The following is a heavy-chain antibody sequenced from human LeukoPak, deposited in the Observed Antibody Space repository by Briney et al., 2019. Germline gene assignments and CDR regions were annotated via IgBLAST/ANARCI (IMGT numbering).Heavy chain of an antibody. CDR3: ASELGMSRYFDY. J-gene: IGHJ4*02. V-gene: IGHV4-39*01. Sequence: AETLSLTCTVSGGSISSYYWGWIRQPPGKGLEWMGSIYYSGSTYYNPSLKSRVTISVDTSRNQFSLKLSSVTAADTAVYYCASELGMSRYFDYWGQGTLVTVSS. CDR2: IYYSGST. CDR1: GGSISSYY. D-gene: IGHD7-27*01.